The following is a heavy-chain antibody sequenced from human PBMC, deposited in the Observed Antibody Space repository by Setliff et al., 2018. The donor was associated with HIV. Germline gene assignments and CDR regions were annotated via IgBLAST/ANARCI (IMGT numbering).Heavy chain of an antibody. CDR2: IYTNGYT. J-gene: IGHJ3*02. V-gene: IGHV4-61*09. CDR1: GGSISSGSYY. Sequence: PSETLSLTCSVSGGSISSGSYYWTWIRQPAGRGPEWIGHIYTNGYTNYNPSLKSRVTISVDTSKNQFSLRLTSVTAADTAVYYCARAPPGIQNDAFDIWGQGTMVTVSS. CDR3: ARAPPGIQNDAFDI.